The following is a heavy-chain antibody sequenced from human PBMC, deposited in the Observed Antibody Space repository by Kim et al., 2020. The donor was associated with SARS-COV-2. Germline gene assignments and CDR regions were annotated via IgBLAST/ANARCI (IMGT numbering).Heavy chain of an antibody. Sequence: ANYAQKFQGRVTITAEKSTSTAYMELSSLRSEDTAVYYCADLVAAGWFDPWGQGTLVTVSS. J-gene: IGHJ5*02. CDR3: ADLVAAGWFDP. CDR2: A. V-gene: IGHV1-69*02. D-gene: IGHD5-12*01.